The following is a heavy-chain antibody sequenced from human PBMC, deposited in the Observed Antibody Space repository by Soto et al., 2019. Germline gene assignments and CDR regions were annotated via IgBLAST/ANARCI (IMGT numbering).Heavy chain of an antibody. CDR2: ISGSGDST. D-gene: IGHD3-16*01. Sequence: EVQLLESGGGLVQPGGSLRLSCAASGFTFSSYAMRWVRQAPVKGLEWVSAISGSGDSTYYADSVKGRFTISRDNSKNPLYLQMNSLRAEDTAVYYCASRGGGGYYDYWGQGTLVTVSS. J-gene: IGHJ4*02. CDR3: ASRGGGGYYDY. V-gene: IGHV3-23*01. CDR1: GFTFSSYA.